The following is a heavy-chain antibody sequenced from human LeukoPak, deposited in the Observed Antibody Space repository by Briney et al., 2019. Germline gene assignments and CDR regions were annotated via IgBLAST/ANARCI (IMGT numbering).Heavy chain of an antibody. Sequence: PGGSLRLSCAASGFIFSSYAIHWVRQAPGKGLEWVAVISYDGSNKYYADSVKGRFTISRDNSKNTVYLQMNSLRAEDTAVYYCAKVFSDTSGHYYYYYYMDVWGKGTTVTISS. CDR2: ISYDGSNK. J-gene: IGHJ6*03. D-gene: IGHD3-22*01. V-gene: IGHV3-30*04. CDR1: GFIFSSYA. CDR3: AKVFSDTSGHYYYYYYMDV.